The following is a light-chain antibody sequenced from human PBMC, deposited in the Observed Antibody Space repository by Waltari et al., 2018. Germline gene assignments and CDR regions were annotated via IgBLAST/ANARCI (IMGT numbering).Light chain of an antibody. V-gene: IGKV2-40*01. Sequence: IVMTQTPLSLPVTPGEPASISCRSSQSLVNSDDGYTYLDWFVQEPGQSPQLLMYLLGHRASRVPDRFSGAGSGSNFSLQISRVEADDVGVYYCMQRLEFPYTFGRGTRL. J-gene: IGKJ2*01. CDR3: MQRLEFPYT. CDR1: QSLVNSDDGYTY. CDR2: LLG.